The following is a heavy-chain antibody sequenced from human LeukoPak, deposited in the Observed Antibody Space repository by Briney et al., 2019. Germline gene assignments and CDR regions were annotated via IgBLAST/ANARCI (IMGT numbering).Heavy chain of an antibody. CDR3: ASSIVAIPAVMGNWFDR. CDR2: IRHDGNDK. D-gene: IGHD2-2*01. J-gene: IGHJ5*02. Sequence: GGSLRLSCVASGFTFTSYGMHWVRQAPGKGLEWVALIRHDGNDKYYAETVKGRFTISRDNANNSLYLQMNSLRAEDTAVYYCASSIVAIPAVMGNWFDRWGQGTLVTVSS. V-gene: IGHV3-30*02. CDR1: GFTFTSYG.